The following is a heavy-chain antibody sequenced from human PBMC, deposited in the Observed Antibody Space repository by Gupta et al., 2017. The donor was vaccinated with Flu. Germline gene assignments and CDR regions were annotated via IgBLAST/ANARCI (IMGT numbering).Heavy chain of an antibody. J-gene: IGHJ5*01. Sequence: RQPPGQTLEWIGYVFDSGDTHYNPSLSSRVVISADTSRNRFSLNLTSVTTADTAMYYCARLQRHSGSYYWFDSWGQGTLVTVSS. V-gene: IGHV4-61*07. CDR3: ARLQRHSGSYYWFDS. D-gene: IGHD1-26*01. CDR2: VFDSGDT.